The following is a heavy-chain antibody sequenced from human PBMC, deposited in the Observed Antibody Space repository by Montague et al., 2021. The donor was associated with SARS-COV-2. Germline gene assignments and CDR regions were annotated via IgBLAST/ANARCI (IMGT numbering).Heavy chain of an antibody. CDR3: ARGTTVSSSGYYTGWFDP. J-gene: IGHJ5*02. D-gene: IGHD3-3*01. CDR2: IYTSGST. CDR1: GGSIRSGIYY. Sequence: TLSLTCTVSGGSIRSGIYYWSWIQQPAGKGLEWIGRIYTSGSTNYNPSLNSRVTISVDTSKNQFSLKLSSVTAADTAVYYCARGTTVSSSGYYTGWFDPWGQGTLVTVSS. V-gene: IGHV4-61*02.